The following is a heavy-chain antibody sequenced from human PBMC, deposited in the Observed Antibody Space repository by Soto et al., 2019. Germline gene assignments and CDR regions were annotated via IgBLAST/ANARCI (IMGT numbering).Heavy chain of an antibody. CDR3: ARDASIGPGDY. CDR1: GYTFTGYY. CDR2: INPNNGNT. V-gene: IGHV1-18*04. J-gene: IGHJ4*02. Sequence: ASVKVSCKASGYTFTGYYMHWVRQAPGQGLEWMGWINPNNGNTNYAQRLQGRVTMTTDTSTSTAYMELRSMRSDDTAVYYCARDASIGPGDYWGQGTLVTVSS. D-gene: IGHD3-3*02.